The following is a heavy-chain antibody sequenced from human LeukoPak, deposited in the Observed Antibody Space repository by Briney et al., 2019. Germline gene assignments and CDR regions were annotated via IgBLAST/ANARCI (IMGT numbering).Heavy chain of an antibody. Sequence: GESLQISCKGSGYSFTNYWIGWVRQLPGKGLEWMGIIYPGDSDTRYSPSFQGQVTISADKSISTAYLQWSSLKASDTAMYYCARELVAAATPDYGMDVWGQGTTVTVSS. V-gene: IGHV5-51*01. CDR1: GYSFTNYW. CDR2: IYPGDSDT. CDR3: ARELVAAATPDYGMDV. D-gene: IGHD2-15*01. J-gene: IGHJ6*02.